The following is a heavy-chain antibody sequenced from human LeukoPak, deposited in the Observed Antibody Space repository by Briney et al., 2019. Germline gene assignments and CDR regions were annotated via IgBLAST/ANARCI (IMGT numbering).Heavy chain of an antibody. CDR3: TSWGDTTAEYFQR. CDR2: INPDGRDT. J-gene: IGHJ1*01. Sequence: GGSLRLSCVVSGFTFNRCWMNWVRQAPGKGLEWVAHINPDGRDTYYVDSVKGRFTISRDNAQNSMYLQMNGLRVEDTAVYYCTSWGDTTAEYFQRWGQGTLVTVSS. V-gene: IGHV3-7*01. CDR1: GFTFNRCW. D-gene: IGHD2-21*02.